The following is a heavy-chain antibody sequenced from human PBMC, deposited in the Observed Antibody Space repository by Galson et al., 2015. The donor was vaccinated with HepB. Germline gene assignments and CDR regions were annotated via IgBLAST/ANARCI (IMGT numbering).Heavy chain of an antibody. CDR2: ISAYNGNT. CDR3: ARGDPELSLLQPTNAFDI. D-gene: IGHD2-15*01. Sequence: SVKVSCKASGYTFSSYGISWVRQAPGQGLEWMGWISAYNGNTNFAQKLQGRVTMTTDTSTSTAYMELRSLRSDDTAVYYCARGDPELSLLQPTNAFDIWGQGTMVTVSS. CDR1: GYTFSSYG. V-gene: IGHV1-18*01. J-gene: IGHJ3*02.